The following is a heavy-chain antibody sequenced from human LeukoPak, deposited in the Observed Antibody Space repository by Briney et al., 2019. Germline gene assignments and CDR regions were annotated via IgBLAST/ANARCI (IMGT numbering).Heavy chain of an antibody. J-gene: IGHJ4*02. CDR3: AKSSRYGTGWYGRIDY. CDR1: GFTFSSHA. D-gene: IGHD6-19*01. V-gene: IGHV3-23*01. CDR2: ISDRGDNK. Sequence: GRSLRLSCAASGFTFSSHAMSWVRQAPGKGLEWVSAISDRGDNKQYTDSVKGRLTISRDNSKNTLYLQMNSLRADDTAVYYCAKSSRYGTGWYGRIDYWGQGTLVTVS.